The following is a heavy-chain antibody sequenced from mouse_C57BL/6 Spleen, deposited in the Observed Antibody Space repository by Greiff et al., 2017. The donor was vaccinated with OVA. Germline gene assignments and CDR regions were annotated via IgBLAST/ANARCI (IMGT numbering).Heavy chain of an antibody. CDR3: ARDRGSYGNWYFDV. Sequence: EVQLVESGGGLVKPGGSLKLSCAASGFTFSSYAMSWVRQTPEKRLEWVATISDGGSYTYYPDNVKGRFTISRDNAKNNLYLHMSHLKSEDTAMYYCARDRGSYGNWYFDVWGTGTTVTVSS. V-gene: IGHV5-4*01. CDR2: ISDGGSYT. D-gene: IGHD2-1*01. J-gene: IGHJ1*03. CDR1: GFTFSSYA.